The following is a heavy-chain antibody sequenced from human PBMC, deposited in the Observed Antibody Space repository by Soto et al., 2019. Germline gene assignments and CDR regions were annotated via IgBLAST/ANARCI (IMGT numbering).Heavy chain of an antibody. CDR3: ARRRGYSYGQHYFDY. Sequence: GASVKVSCKASGGTFSSYAISWVRQAPGQGLEWMGGIIPIFGTANYAQKFQGRVTITADESTSTAYMELSSLRSEDTAVYYCARRRGYSYGQHYFDYWGQGTLVTVPS. V-gene: IGHV1-69*13. CDR2: IIPIFGTA. CDR1: GGTFSSYA. D-gene: IGHD5-18*01. J-gene: IGHJ4*02.